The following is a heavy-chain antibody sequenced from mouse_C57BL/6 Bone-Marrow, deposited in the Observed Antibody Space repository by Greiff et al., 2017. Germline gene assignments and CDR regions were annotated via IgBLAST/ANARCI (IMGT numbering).Heavy chain of an antibody. CDR2: IWWDDDK. CDR1: GFSLSTFGMG. Sequence: QVTLKESGPGILQPSQTLSLTCSFSGFSLSTFGMGVGWIRQPSGKGLEWLAHIWWDDDKYYNPALKSRLTISKDTSKNQVFLKIANVDTADTATYYCARALNYYGSSFYAMDYWGQGTSVTVSS. J-gene: IGHJ4*01. D-gene: IGHD1-1*01. V-gene: IGHV8-8*01. CDR3: ARALNYYGSSFYAMDY.